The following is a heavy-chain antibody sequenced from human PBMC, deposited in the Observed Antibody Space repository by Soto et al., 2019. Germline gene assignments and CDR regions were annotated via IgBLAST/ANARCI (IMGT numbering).Heavy chain of an antibody. Sequence: SVKVSCKXSGGTFSSYAISWVRQAPGQGLEWMGGIIPIFGTANYAQKFQGRVTITADKSTSTAYMELSSLRSEDTAVYYCAGGYCSGGSCYSYYFDYWGQGTLVTVSS. D-gene: IGHD2-15*01. J-gene: IGHJ4*02. CDR1: GGTFSSYA. V-gene: IGHV1-69*06. CDR3: AGGYCSGGSCYSYYFDY. CDR2: IIPIFGTA.